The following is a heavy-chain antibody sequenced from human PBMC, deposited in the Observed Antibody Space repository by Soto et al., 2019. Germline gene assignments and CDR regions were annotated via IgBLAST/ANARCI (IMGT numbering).Heavy chain of an antibody. J-gene: IGHJ4*02. CDR3: ARGSNSGSYSDFDY. D-gene: IGHD1-26*01. CDR2: IYYSGST. CDR1: GGSISSGGYY. V-gene: IGHV4-31*03. Sequence: SETLSLTCTVSGGSISSGGYYWSWIRQHPGKGLEWIGYIYYSGSTYYNPSLKSRVTISVDTSKNQFSLKLSSVTAADTAVYYCARGSNSGSYSDFDYWGQGTLVTVSS.